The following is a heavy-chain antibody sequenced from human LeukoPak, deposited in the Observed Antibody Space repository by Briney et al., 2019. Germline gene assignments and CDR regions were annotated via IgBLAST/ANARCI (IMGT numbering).Heavy chain of an antibody. CDR2: ISSSSSYI. D-gene: IGHD5-18*01. V-gene: IGHV3-21*03. J-gene: IGHJ4*02. CDR3: ARDLGDTAIAGLDY. Sequence: GRSLRPSCAASGFTFSSYSMNWVRQAPGKGLEWVSSISSSSSYIYYADSVKGRFTISRDNAKNSLYLQMNSLRAEDTAVYYCARDLGDTAIAGLDYWGQGTLVTLSS. CDR1: GFTFSSYS.